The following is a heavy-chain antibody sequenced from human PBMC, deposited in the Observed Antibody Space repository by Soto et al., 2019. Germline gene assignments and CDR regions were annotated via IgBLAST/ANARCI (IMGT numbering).Heavy chain of an antibody. J-gene: IGHJ4*02. D-gene: IGHD6-13*01. CDR1: GFTFSNAR. Sequence: GSLRLSCAASGFTFSNARMNWVRQAPGKGLEWVGRIKSKTDGGTIDYAAPVKGRFSISRDDSKNTLYLQMNSLKTEDTAVYSCATGWYSMNYWGQGALVTVSS. CDR3: ATGWYSMNY. V-gene: IGHV3-15*07. CDR2: IKSKTDGGTI.